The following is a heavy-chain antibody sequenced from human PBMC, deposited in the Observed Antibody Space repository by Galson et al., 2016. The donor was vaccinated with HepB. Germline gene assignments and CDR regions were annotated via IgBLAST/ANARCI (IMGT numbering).Heavy chain of an antibody. CDR3: ARRYSSGWYVYSDY. D-gene: IGHD6-19*01. CDR2: INPYNGNI. J-gene: IGHJ4*02. CDR1: GYTFTTYA. Sequence: SVKVSCKASGYTFTTYAITWVRQAPGQGLEWMGWINPYNGNIKYAQKVQGRVTMTTDTPTSTAYMELRSLRFDDTAVYYCARRYSSGWYVYSDYWGQGTLVTVSS. V-gene: IGHV1-18*04.